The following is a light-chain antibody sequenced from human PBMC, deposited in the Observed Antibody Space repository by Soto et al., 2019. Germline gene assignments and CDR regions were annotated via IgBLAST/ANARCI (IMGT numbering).Light chain of an antibody. CDR3: QQSYSTPSWT. CDR2: AAS. Sequence: DIQMTQSPSSLSASVGDRVTITCRASQCIRNYLIWYQQKPGQAPQLLIYAASTLQSGVPSRFSGSGSGTDFTLTISNLQPEDLATYYWQQSYSTPSWTFGQGTKVEIK. V-gene: IGKV1-39*01. J-gene: IGKJ1*01. CDR1: QCIRNY.